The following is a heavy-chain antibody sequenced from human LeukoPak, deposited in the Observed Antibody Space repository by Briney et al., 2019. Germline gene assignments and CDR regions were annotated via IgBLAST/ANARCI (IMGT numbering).Heavy chain of an antibody. CDR1: GYSISSGYY. CDR3: AREKYYDSSGYYADY. D-gene: IGHD3-22*01. J-gene: IGHJ4*02. CDR2: IYDSGST. Sequence: SETLSLTCTVSGYSISSGYYWGWIRQPPGKGLEWMGSIYDSGSTYYNPSVKSRVTIAVDTAKNQFSLKLSSVTAADTAVYYCAREKYYDSSGYYADYWGQGTLVTVSS. V-gene: IGHV4-38-2*02.